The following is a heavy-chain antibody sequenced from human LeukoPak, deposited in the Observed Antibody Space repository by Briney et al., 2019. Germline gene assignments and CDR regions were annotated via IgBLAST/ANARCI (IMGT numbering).Heavy chain of an antibody. J-gene: IGHJ3*02. D-gene: IGHD3-10*01. CDR2: IYPVDSDT. V-gene: IGHV5-51*01. CDR3: ARQPRFSYYYGPGTAAACAI. Sequence: EEPLKISSNGSCYSFSSYCIGWARHMPRKGLEWMGIIYPVDSDTLHSPSLQRQVTLSPDRSISTAYLQWSSLKASDAATFYCARQPRFSYYYGPGTAAACAIWAEETRVTV. CDR1: CYSFSSYC.